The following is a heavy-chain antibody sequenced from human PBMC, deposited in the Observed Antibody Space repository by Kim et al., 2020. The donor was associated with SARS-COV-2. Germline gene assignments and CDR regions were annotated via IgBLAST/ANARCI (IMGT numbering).Heavy chain of an antibody. D-gene: IGHD6-19*01. CDR3: ARLGRAVTGVSFDS. Sequence: SETLSLTCSVSGGSTTSRSFYWGWVRQPPGKGLEWIGNIYYTGDTYYNPSLKSRVTISINTSKHQFSLRVTSLTAADTAIYFCARLGRAVTGVSFDSWGQGALITVSS. J-gene: IGHJ4*02. V-gene: IGHV4-39*01. CDR1: GGSTTSRSFY. CDR2: IYYTGDT.